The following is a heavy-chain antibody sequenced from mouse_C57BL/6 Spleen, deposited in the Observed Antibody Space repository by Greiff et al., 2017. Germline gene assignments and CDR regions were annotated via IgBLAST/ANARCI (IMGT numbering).Heavy chain of an antibody. CDR2: LFPGSGRT. CDR1: GYTFPSHW. V-gene: IGHV1-56*01. Sequence: QVHVKQPGPELVRPGASVKISCKAPGYTFPSHWMQWVRPRPGQGLEWIGKLFPGSGRTYSNETFKGKATLTVDTSSSPAYMQLSSLTSEDAAVYFSARGAMDYWGQGTSVTVSS. CDR3: ARGAMDY. J-gene: IGHJ4*01.